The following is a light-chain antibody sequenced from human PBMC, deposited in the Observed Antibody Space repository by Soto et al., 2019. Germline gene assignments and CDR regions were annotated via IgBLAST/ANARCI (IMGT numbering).Light chain of an antibody. CDR2: GAS. Sequence: EILLTQSPGTLSLSPGGGATLSCRASQSVSSYLAWYQQKPGQAPRLIIYGASNRATGIPARFSGSGSGTDCTLTISSLQLEDFAVYYCQQYNNWPRTFGQGTKVDI. CDR3: QQYNNWPRT. CDR1: QSVSSY. J-gene: IGKJ1*01. V-gene: IGKV3-15*01.